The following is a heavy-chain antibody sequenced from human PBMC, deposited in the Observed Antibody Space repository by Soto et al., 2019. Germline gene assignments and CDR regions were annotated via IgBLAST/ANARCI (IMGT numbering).Heavy chain of an antibody. CDR1: GFTFSDSG. CDR2: IRTKTNNYAT. V-gene: IGHV3-73*01. Sequence: VVSLRLSCAASGFTFSDSGIHWVRQASGKGLEWVGRIRTKTNNYATAYAASVKGRFTISRDDSKNMAYLQMNSLKTEDTAVYYCTAMAGIDYWGQGTLVTVSS. J-gene: IGHJ4*02. D-gene: IGHD6-19*01. CDR3: TAMAGIDY.